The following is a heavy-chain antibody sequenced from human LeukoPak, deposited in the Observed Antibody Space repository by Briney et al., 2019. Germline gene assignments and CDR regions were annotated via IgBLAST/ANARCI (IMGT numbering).Heavy chain of an antibody. V-gene: IGHV1-18*01. J-gene: IGHJ4*02. CDR3: ARESTGGSLEIDY. Sequence: ASVKVSCKASGYTFNTYGIIWVRQAPGQGLEWIGWISAYNGDTTYAQKLQGRVTLTTDASTSTAYMELRSLRSDDTAVYYCARESTGGSLEIDYWGQGTLVTVYS. CDR1: GYTFNTYG. D-gene: IGHD2-8*02. CDR2: ISAYNGDT.